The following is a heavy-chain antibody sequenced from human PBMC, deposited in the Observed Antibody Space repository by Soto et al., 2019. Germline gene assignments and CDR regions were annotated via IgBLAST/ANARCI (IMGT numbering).Heavy chain of an antibody. Sequence: PGGSLRLSCAASGFTFSSYWMSWVRQAPGKGLEWVSYISSSSSYTNYADSVKGRFTISRDNAKNSLYLQMNSLGAEDTAVYYCARGGVGFGQPSDYWGQGTLVTVSS. CDR2: ISSSSSYT. CDR3: ARGGVGFGQPSDY. V-gene: IGHV3-11*05. D-gene: IGHD3-10*01. J-gene: IGHJ4*02. CDR1: GFTFSSYW.